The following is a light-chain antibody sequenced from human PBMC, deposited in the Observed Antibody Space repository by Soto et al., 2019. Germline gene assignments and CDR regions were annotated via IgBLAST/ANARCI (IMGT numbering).Light chain of an antibody. CDR3: SSYAGDTTSDVV. V-gene: IGLV2-23*01. J-gene: IGLJ2*01. CDR1: SSDVGSYNL. Sequence: QSALTQPASVSGSPGQSITLSCTGTSSDVGSYNLVSWYPQHPGKAPKLLIYEGSKRTSGVSNRFSGSKSGSTASLTVSGLQAEDEADYYCSSYAGDTTSDVVFGGGTKLTVL. CDR2: EGS.